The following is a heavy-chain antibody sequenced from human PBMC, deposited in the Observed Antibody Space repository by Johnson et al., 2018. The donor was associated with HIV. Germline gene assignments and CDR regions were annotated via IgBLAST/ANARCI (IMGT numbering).Heavy chain of an antibody. V-gene: IGHV3-30*04. CDR2: ISYDGRDA. CDR1: GFAFSSYA. CDR3: AREHRYYYDSSGYYRGDAFDI. D-gene: IGHD3-22*01. J-gene: IGHJ3*02. Sequence: VQLVESGGGVVQPGTSLRLSCTASGFAFSSYALHWVRQAPGKGLEWVAVISYDGRDAYYAASVKGRFTSSRDNSKNTLYLQMNSLRAEDTAVYYCAREHRYYYDSSGYYRGDAFDIWGQGTMVTVSS.